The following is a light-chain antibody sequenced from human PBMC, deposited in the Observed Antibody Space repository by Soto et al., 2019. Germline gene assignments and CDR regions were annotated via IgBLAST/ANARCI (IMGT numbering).Light chain of an antibody. CDR3: LHHNTYPMT. J-gene: IGKJ1*01. V-gene: IGKV1-17*01. CDR1: QGIGND. CDR2: ATS. Sequence: DIQMTQSPSSLSASVGDTITIACRASQGIGNDLAWYQQEPGKAPKRLIYATSSLQGGVPSRFSGSGSGTEFTLTISGLQPEDFATYSCLHHNTYPMTCGQGTKVEIK.